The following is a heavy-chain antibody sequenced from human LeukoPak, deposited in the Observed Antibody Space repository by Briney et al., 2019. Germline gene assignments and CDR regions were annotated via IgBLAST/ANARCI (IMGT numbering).Heavy chain of an antibody. J-gene: IGHJ5*02. CDR1: GYTFTSYY. V-gene: IGHV1-8*01. D-gene: IGHD3-10*01. Sequence: GASVKASCKASGYTFTSYYINWVRQATGQGLDWMGWMNPNSGNTGYAQKFQGRVTMTRNTSISTAYMELSSLRSEDTAVYYCARTPRRVRGERWFDPWGQGTLVTVSS. CDR3: ARTPRRVRGERWFDP. CDR2: MNPNSGNT.